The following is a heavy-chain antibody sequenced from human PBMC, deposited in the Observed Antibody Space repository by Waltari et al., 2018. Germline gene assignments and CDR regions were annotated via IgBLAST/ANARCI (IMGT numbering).Heavy chain of an antibody. CDR1: GFTFSSYW. D-gene: IGHD1-26*01. Sequence: EVQLVESGGGLVQPGGSLRLSCAASGFTFSSYWMSWVRQAPGKGLEWVANIKQDGSEKYYVDSVKGRFTISRDNAKNSLYLQMNSLRAEDTAVYYCASLVGATTPDAFDIWGQGTMVTVSS. CDR3: ASLVGATTPDAFDI. V-gene: IGHV3-7*03. J-gene: IGHJ3*02. CDR2: IKQDGSEK.